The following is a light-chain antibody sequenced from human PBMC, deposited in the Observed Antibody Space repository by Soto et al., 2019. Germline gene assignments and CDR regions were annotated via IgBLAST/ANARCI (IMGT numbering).Light chain of an antibody. CDR3: QQYNHYST. CDR1: QSISRW. Sequence: DIQMTQSPSTLSASVGDRVTITCRASQSISRWVAWYQQKPGKAPKLLIYDASSLESGVPSRFSGSGSGTEFTRTISSLQPDDFATYYCQQYNHYSTFGQGTKLEIK. V-gene: IGKV1-5*01. J-gene: IGKJ2*01. CDR2: DAS.